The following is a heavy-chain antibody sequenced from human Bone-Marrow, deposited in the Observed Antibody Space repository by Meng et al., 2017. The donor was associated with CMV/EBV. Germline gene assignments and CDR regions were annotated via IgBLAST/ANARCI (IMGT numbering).Heavy chain of an antibody. CDR2: IRSDDST. J-gene: IGHJ4*02. V-gene: IGHV3-53*01. Sequence: ETLSLTWAVSGFSVSSYFMTWVRQAPGKGLEYVSFIRSDDSTNYAKTVQGRFTISRDNSKNTVFLLMNGLRAEDTALYYCARACRQVNNCYLDYWGQGTLVTVSS. D-gene: IGHD1-1*01. CDR3: ARACRQVNNCYLDY. CDR1: GFSVSSYF.